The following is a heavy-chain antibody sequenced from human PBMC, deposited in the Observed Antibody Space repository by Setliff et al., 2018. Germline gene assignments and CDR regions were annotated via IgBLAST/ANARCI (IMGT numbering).Heavy chain of an antibody. D-gene: IGHD1-26*01. Sequence: ASVKVSCKASGYTFTSYGFSWVRQAPGQGPEWMGRISVYNGNTNYGQKYQGRVAMTTDTSTNTVYMELRSLRSDDTAVYFCVREYSGGGLTWGQGTMVTVSS. CDR2: ISVYNGNT. V-gene: IGHV1-18*01. CDR3: VREYSGGGLT. CDR1: GYTFTSYG. J-gene: IGHJ3*01.